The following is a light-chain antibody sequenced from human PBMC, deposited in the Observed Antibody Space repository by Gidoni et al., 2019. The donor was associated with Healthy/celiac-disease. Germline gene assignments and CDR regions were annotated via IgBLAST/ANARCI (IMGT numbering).Light chain of an antibody. J-gene: IGLJ2*01. Sequence: SALTQPASVSGSPGQSITISCTGTSSDVGGYNYVSWYQQHPGKAPKLMIYEVSNRPSWVSNRFSGSKSGNTASLTISGLQAEDEADYYCSSYTSSSMVFGGGTKLTVL. CDR2: EVS. V-gene: IGLV2-14*01. CDR1: SSDVGGYNY. CDR3: SSYTSSSMV.